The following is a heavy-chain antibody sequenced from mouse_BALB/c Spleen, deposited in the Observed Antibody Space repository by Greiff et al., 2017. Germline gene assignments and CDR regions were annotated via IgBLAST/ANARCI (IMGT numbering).Heavy chain of an antibody. CDR3: AKNAITSSYYYAMDY. J-gene: IGHJ4*01. Sequence: VQLQQSGPSLVQPSQSLSITCTVSGFSLTSYGVHWVRQSPGKGLEWLGVIWRGGSTDYNAAFMSRLSITKDNSKSQVFFKMNSLQADDTAIYYCAKNAITSSYYYAMDYWGQGTSVTVSS. CDR2: IWRGGST. D-gene: IGHD1-2*01. V-gene: IGHV2-5-1*01. CDR1: GFSLTSYG.